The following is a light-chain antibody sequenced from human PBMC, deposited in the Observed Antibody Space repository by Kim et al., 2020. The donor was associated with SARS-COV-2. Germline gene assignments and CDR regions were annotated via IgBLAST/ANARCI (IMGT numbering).Light chain of an antibody. CDR2: RDS. CDR3: QVWDAATVA. V-gene: IGLV3-9*01. J-gene: IGLJ2*01. Sequence: SYELTQPLSVSVALGQTATITCGGDNIKSKHVHWYQQKPGQAPVVVVYRDSMRPSAFVHRFSGSNSGETATLTITRAQVEDEGDYYCQVWDAATVAFGGGTQLTVL. CDR1: NIKSKH.